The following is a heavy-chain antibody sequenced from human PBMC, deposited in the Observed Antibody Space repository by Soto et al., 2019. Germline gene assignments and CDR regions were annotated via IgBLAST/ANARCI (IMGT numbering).Heavy chain of an antibody. D-gene: IGHD1-1*01. Sequence: QVQLVQSGAEVKKPGASVKVSCEASGYTFTSYGISWVRQAPGQGLEWMGWISAYNGNTNYAQKLQGRVTMTTDTSTSTAYMELRSLRSDDTAVYYCARDWPTGTTGYYYYYGMDVWGQGTTVTVSS. J-gene: IGHJ6*02. CDR2: ISAYNGNT. V-gene: IGHV1-18*01. CDR3: ARDWPTGTTGYYYYYGMDV. CDR1: GYTFTSYG.